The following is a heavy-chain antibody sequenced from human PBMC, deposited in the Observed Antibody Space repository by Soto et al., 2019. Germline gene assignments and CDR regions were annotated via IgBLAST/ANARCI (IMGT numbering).Heavy chain of an antibody. J-gene: IGHJ5*01. V-gene: IGHV4-4*02. CDR1: GVSISGGNV. CDR3: ARVLSGNKEWFDS. Sequence: TSETLSLTCAVSGVSISGGNVWSWVRQPPGKGLEWIGEVFDHGSTNYNPSLKRRVTMSVDKSQNDFSLNLTSVTAADTAVYYCARVLSGNKEWFDSWGQGILVTVSS. CDR2: VFDHGST. D-gene: IGHD3-10*01.